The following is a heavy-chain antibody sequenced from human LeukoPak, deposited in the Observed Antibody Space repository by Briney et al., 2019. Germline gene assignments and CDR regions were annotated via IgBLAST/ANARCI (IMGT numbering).Heavy chain of an antibody. CDR1: GGSISSGGYY. CDR3: ARAFRDYFDY. D-gene: IGHD2-21*01. Sequence: PSETLSLTCTVSGGSISSGGYYWSWIRQPPGKGLEWIGYIYHSGSTYYNPSLKSRVTISVDRSKNQFSLKLSSVTAADTAVYYCARAFRDYFDYWGQGTLVTVSS. CDR2: IYHSGST. V-gene: IGHV4-30-2*01. J-gene: IGHJ4*02.